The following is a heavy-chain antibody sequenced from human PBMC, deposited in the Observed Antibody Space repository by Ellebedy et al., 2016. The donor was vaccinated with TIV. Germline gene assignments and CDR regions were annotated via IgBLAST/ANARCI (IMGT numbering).Heavy chain of an antibody. V-gene: IGHV3-43*02. CDR2: ISGDGGDT. D-gene: IGHD3-22*01. Sequence: GGSLRLSCAASGFSVDDYAMHWVRQAPGKGLEWLSLISGDGGDTYYADSVWGRFTISRDNAKSTLYLQMNSLRAEDSAVYYCATTLSGYSPKQWGQGTLVTVSS. J-gene: IGHJ4*01. CDR1: GFSVDDYA. CDR3: ATTLSGYSPKQ.